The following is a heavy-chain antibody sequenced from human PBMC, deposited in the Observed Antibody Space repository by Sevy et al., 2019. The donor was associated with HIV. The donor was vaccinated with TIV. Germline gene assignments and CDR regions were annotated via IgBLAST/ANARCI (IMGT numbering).Heavy chain of an antibody. V-gene: IGHV1-3*01. J-gene: IGHJ6*02. D-gene: IGHD5-18*01. Sequence: ASVKVSCKASGYTFTNYAIHWVRQAPGQRLEWMAWINGDNGNTQFSKKFQGRVTITRDTSASTAYMQLSSLRSEDTGVYYCARDGATAWFFFYGMDVWGQGTTVTVSS. CDR3: ARDGATAWFFFYGMDV. CDR2: INGDNGNT. CDR1: GYTFTNYA.